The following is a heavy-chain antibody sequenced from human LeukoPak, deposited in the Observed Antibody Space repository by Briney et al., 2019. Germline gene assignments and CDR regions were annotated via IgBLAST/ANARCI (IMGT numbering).Heavy chain of an antibody. CDR2: IYPGDSDT. CDR1: GCSFTSYS. Sequence: GESLKISCEGCGCSFTSYSSGWVRQMPVKGLEWMCIIYPGDSDTRYSPSFQGQVTISADKSISTAYLQWSSLKASDTATYYCARSPRGGSGSYYRDWGQGTLVTVSS. V-gene: IGHV5-51*01. J-gene: IGHJ4*02. D-gene: IGHD3-10*01. CDR3: ARSPRGGSGSYYRD.